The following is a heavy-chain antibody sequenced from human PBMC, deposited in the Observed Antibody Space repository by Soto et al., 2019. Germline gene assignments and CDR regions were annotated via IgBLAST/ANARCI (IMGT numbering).Heavy chain of an antibody. Sequence: QLQLQESGPGLVKPSETLSLTCTVSGGSISSSSYYWGWIRQPPGKGLEWIGSIYYSGSTYYNPSLKSRVTMPVDTSKTQFSRKLSSVTAADTAVYYCARQILGDYDPSGYFDYWGQGTLVTVSS. D-gene: IGHD4-17*01. CDR3: ARQILGDYDPSGYFDY. J-gene: IGHJ4*02. CDR1: GGSISSSSYY. CDR2: IYYSGST. V-gene: IGHV4-39*01.